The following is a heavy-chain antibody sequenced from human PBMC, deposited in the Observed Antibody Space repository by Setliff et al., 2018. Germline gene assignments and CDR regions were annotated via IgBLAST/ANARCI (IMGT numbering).Heavy chain of an antibody. D-gene: IGHD2-2*01. Sequence: GGSLRLSCAASGFTFSSYNMDWVRQAPGKGLEWVSSIYSSGTTKSADSVTGRFTISRDNSKNTLYLQMNSLRPEDTALYYCARDSIMDVWGNGTTVTVSS. CDR1: GFTFSSYN. CDR2: IYSSGTT. CDR3: ARDSIMDV. J-gene: IGHJ6*03. V-gene: IGHV3-66*03.